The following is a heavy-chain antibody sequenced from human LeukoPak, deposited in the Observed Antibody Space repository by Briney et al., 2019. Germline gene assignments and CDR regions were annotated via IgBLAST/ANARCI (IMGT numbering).Heavy chain of an antibody. Sequence: SVKVSCKASGGTSSSYTITWVRQAPGQGLEWMGGIIPVFRTPNYAQKFQGRVTMTEDTSTDTAYMELSSLRSEDTAVYYCATAVAFSGGDYDFDYWGQGTLVTVSS. CDR2: IIPVFRTP. V-gene: IGHV1-69*06. CDR3: ATAVAFSGGDYDFDY. D-gene: IGHD4-17*01. J-gene: IGHJ4*02. CDR1: GGTSSSYT.